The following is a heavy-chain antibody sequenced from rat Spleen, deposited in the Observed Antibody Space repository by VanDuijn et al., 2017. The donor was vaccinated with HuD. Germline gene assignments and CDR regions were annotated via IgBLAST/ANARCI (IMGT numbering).Heavy chain of an antibody. Sequence: EVQLVESGGGLVQPGRSLKLSCAASGFTFSNYGMAWVRQAPTKGLEWVATISYGGGGTYYPASVKGRFTISRDNAKSTLYLQMSKVGSEDTAIYYCARVSPYVMDAWGQGASVTVSS. CDR1: GFTFSNYG. CDR3: ARVSPYVMDA. J-gene: IGHJ4*01. V-gene: IGHV5-29*01. CDR2: ISYGGGGT.